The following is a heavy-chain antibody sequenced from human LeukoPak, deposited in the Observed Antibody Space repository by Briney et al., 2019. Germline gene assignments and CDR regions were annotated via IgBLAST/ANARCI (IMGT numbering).Heavy chain of an antibody. CDR2: VFFNGRA. Sequence: SETLSLTCTVSGDSVSTSNFYWGWIRQPPGKGLEWIGSVFFNGRASYNPSLKSRVSMSIDTSKNQFSLMLTSVTAADTAVYYCARDNDYSDSYFDFWGQGTLVTVSS. CDR1: GDSVSTSNFY. J-gene: IGHJ4*02. CDR3: ARDNDYSDSYFDF. V-gene: IGHV4-39*07. D-gene: IGHD4-11*01.